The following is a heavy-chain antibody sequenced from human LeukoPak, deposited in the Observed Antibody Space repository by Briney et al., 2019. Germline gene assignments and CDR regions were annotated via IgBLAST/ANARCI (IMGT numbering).Heavy chain of an antibody. CDR3: ARSTYYDFWSGYLIDY. CDR2: INPNGGGT. Sequence: ASVKVSCKASGYTFTGYYMHWVRQAPGQGLEWMGWINPNGGGTNYAQKFQGRVTMTRDTSISTAYMELSRLRSDDTAVYYCARSTYYDFWSGYLIDYWGQGTLVTVSS. D-gene: IGHD3-3*01. V-gene: IGHV1-2*02. CDR1: GYTFTGYY. J-gene: IGHJ4*02.